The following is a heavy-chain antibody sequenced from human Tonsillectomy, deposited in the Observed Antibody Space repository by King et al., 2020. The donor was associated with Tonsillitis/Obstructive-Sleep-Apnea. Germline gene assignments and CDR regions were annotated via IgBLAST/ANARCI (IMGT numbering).Heavy chain of an antibody. Sequence: VQLVESGGGVVQPGRSLRLSCAASGFTFSSHTMHWVRQAPGKGLEWVAVISFDGSNKYYADSVKGRFTISRDNSKNTLYLQMNTLRAEDTAVYYCAGGEWLLYPLDYWGQGTLVTVSS. J-gene: IGHJ4*02. CDR1: GFTFSSHT. CDR2: ISFDGSNK. D-gene: IGHD3-3*01. CDR3: AGGEWLLYPLDY. V-gene: IGHV3-30*04.